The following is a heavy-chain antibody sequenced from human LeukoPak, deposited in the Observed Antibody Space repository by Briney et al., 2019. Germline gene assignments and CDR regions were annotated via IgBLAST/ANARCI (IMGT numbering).Heavy chain of an antibody. V-gene: IGHV1-2*02. D-gene: IGHD7-27*01. CDR3: ARAPNWEDAFDI. J-gene: IGHJ3*02. Sequence: ASVKVSCKASGYTFTGYYMHWVRQAPGQGLEWMGWINPNSGGTNYAQKFQGRVTMTRDTSISTAYMGLSRLRSDDTAVYYCARAPNWEDAFDIWGQGTMVTVSS. CDR1: GYTFTGYY. CDR2: INPNSGGT.